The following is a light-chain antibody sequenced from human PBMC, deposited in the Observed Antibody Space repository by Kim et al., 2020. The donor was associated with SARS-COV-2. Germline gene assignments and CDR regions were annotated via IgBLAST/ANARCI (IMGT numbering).Light chain of an antibody. Sequence: TVVITCQGDSLRRYYASWYQQKPGQARLLVFYGKNKRPSGIPDRFSGSSSDNTASLTITGAQAEDEADYYCNSRDNSRDRRSDHWVFGGGTQLTVL. J-gene: IGLJ3*02. V-gene: IGLV3-19*01. CDR1: SLRRYY. CDR3: NSRDNSRDRRSDHWV. CDR2: GKN.